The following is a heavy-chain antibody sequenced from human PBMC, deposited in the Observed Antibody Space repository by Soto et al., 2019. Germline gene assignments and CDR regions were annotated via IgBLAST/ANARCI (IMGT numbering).Heavy chain of an antibody. Sequence: GGSLRLSCAASGFTFSNAWMNWVRQAPGKGLEWVGRIKSKTDGGTTDYAAPVKGRFTISRDDSKNTLYLQMNSLKTEDTAVYYCTTIDFTYYDFWSGTDRFYGMDVWGQGTTVTVSS. CDR1: GFTFSNAW. D-gene: IGHD3-3*01. J-gene: IGHJ6*02. CDR3: TTIDFTYYDFWSGTDRFYGMDV. CDR2: IKSKTDGGTT. V-gene: IGHV3-15*07.